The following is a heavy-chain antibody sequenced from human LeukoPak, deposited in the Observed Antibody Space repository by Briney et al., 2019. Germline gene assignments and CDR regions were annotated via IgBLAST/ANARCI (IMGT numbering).Heavy chain of an antibody. J-gene: IGHJ4*02. Sequence: SETLSLTCTVSGGSISGSGYYWGWIRQPPGKGLEWIGNIYYSGSTYYNPSLRSRVTISVDTSKNQFSLKLSSVTAADTAVYYCARVHSSGWEGMDYWGRGTLVTVSS. D-gene: IGHD6-19*01. CDR3: ARVHSSGWEGMDY. CDR1: GGSISGSGYY. V-gene: IGHV4-39*07. CDR2: IYYSGST.